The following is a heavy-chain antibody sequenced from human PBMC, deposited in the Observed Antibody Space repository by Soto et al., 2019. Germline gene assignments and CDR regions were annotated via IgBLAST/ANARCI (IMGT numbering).Heavy chain of an antibody. V-gene: IGHV3-13*01. CDR1: GFTFSSYD. CDR3: ARGRYYDFWSGTYYYYGMDV. J-gene: IGHJ6*02. CDR2: IGTAGDT. D-gene: IGHD3-3*01. Sequence: EVQLVESGGGLVQPGGSLRLSCAASGFTFSSYDMHWVRQATGKGLEWVSAIGTAGDTYYPGSVKGRFTSSRENAKNYLYLQMNSLRAGDTAVYYCARGRYYDFWSGTYYYYGMDVWGQGTTVTVS.